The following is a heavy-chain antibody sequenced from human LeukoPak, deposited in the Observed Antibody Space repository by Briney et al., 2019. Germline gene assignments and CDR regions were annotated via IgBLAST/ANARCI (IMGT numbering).Heavy chain of an antibody. CDR2: ISYDGSNK. D-gene: IGHD6-6*01. V-gene: IGHV3-30-3*01. Sequence: QPGGSLRLSCAASGFTFSSYAMHWVRQAPGKGLEWVAVISYDGSNKYYADSVKGRFTISRDNSKNTLYLQMNSLRAEDTAVYYCARDVQRQLVVWYYYYGMDVWGQGTTVTVSS. J-gene: IGHJ6*02. CDR1: GFTFSSYA. CDR3: ARDVQRQLVVWYYYYGMDV.